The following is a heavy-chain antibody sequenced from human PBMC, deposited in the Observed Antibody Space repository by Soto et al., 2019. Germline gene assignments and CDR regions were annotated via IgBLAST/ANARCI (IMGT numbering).Heavy chain of an antibody. CDR3: ARGNGYYDSSGDFNS. D-gene: IGHD3-22*01. J-gene: IGHJ4*02. Sequence: PSETLSLTCTVSGYFISSGYYLVWIRQPPGKGLEWIGSTDHRGNSYYNPSLQSRVTISADTSKNQFSLRLSSVTAGDTAVYYCARGNGYYDSSGDFNSWGQGALVTVSS. CDR2: TDHRGNS. CDR1: GYFISSGYY. V-gene: IGHV4-38-2*02.